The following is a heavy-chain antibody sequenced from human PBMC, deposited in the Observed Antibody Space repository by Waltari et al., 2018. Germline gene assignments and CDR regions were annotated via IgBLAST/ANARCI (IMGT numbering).Heavy chain of an antibody. CDR1: GDTFGRFA. J-gene: IGHJ5*01. D-gene: IGHD1-1*01. Sequence: QVHLVQSGAEVKKPGSSVKVSCKASGDTFGRFAIAWVRQAPGQGLAWMGGLIPSFGKPNYAQECQGRLTITADESANTVYMELGSLRPDDTAVYFCSRRQIGGPLDPWGQGTLVTVSS. V-gene: IGHV1-69*12. CDR3: SRRQIGGPLDP. CDR2: LIPSFGKP.